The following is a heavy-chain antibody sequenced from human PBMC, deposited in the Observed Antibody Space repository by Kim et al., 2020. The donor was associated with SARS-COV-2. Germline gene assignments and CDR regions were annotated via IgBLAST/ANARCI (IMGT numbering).Heavy chain of an antibody. Sequence: TRYSPSFQGQVTISADKSISTAYLQWSSLKASDTAMYYCASLPTAMVIVYWGQGTLVTVSS. V-gene: IGHV5-51*01. D-gene: IGHD5-18*01. CDR3: ASLPTAMVIVY. J-gene: IGHJ4*02. CDR2: T.